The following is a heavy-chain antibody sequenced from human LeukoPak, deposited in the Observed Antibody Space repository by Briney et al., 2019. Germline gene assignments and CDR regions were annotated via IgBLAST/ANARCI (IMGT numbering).Heavy chain of an antibody. D-gene: IGHD5-18*01. Sequence: GGSLRLSCAASGFTFSSYSMNWVRQAPGRGLEWVSYISSSSSTIYYADSVKGRFTISRDNAKNSLYLQMNSLRDEDTAVYYCARDLDTAMVISHAFDIWGQGTMVTVSS. V-gene: IGHV3-48*02. CDR3: ARDLDTAMVISHAFDI. J-gene: IGHJ3*02. CDR1: GFTFSSYS. CDR2: ISSSSSTI.